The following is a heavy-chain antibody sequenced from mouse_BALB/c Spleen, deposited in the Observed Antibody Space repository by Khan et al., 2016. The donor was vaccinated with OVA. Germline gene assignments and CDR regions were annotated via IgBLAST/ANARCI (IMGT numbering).Heavy chain of an antibody. Sequence: EVQLQQSGPELVKPGASVKISCKTSGYTFPEYTVHWVKQSLEQSLDWIGVINPKNGGTAYNQKFKGKATLPADKSSSTAYMVLRSLLSEYSEVFYCASDAGRIWGQGTSVTVTS. J-gene: IGHJ4*01. CDR1: GYTFPEYT. CDR3: ASDAGRI. CDR2: INPKNGGT. V-gene: IGHV1-22*01. D-gene: IGHD3-3*01.